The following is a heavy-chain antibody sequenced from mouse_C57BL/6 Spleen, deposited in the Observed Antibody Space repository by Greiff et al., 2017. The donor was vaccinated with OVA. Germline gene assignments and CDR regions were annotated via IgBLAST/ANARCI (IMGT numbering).Heavy chain of an antibody. CDR3: ERHNGRSDGVAY. CDR2: ISSGGSYT. V-gene: IGHV5-6*01. D-gene: IGHD1-1*01. Sequence: EVQLVESGGDLVKPGGSLKLSCAASGFTFSSYGMSWVRQTPDKRLEWVATISSGGSYTYYPDSVKGRFTISRDNAKNTLYLQMSSLKSEDTAMXYGERHNGRSDGVAYWGQGTLVTVSA. J-gene: IGHJ3*01. CDR1: GFTFSSYG.